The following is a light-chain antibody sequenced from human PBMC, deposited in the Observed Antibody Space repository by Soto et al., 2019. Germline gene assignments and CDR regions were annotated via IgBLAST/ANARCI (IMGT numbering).Light chain of an antibody. J-gene: IGKJ4*01. CDR2: KIS. CDR3: MQATQFTLT. CDR1: QSRVHSDGNTY. Sequence: IVRNQTPLSSPATLGQPASISCRCSQSRVHSDGNTYLSWLQQRPGQPPRLXXYKISNRFSGVPDRFSGIGAGTDFTLKLSRVQAEDVGVYYCMQATQFTLTFGGGTKVDI. V-gene: IGKV2-24*01.